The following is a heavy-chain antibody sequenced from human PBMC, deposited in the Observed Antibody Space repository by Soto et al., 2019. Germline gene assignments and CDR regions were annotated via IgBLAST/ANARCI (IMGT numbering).Heavy chain of an antibody. CDR1: GFTFSSYE. CDR3: ARGPPLDY. Sequence: EVQLVESGGGLVQPGGSLRLSCAASGFTFSSYEMNWVRQAPGKGLEWVSYISSIDSTIYDADSVKGRFTISRDNAKNSLYLRMNSLRADDTAVYYCARGPPLDYWGQGTMVTVSS. V-gene: IGHV3-48*03. J-gene: IGHJ4*02. CDR2: ISSIDSTI.